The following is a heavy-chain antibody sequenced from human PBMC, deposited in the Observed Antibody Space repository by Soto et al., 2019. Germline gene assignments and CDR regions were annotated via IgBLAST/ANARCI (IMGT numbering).Heavy chain of an antibody. CDR1: GFTCSRYD. V-gene: IGHV3-13*04. CDR3: ARGGGRVATPWFDP. Sequence: EVQLVESGGGLVQPGGSLRLSCAASGFTCSRYDIHLVRQATGKGREWVSAIGTAGDTDYPGSVKGRFTISRENAKNSLYLQMNSLRAGDTAVYYCARGGGRVATPWFDPWGQGTLVTVSS. D-gene: IGHD5-12*01. J-gene: IGHJ5*02. CDR2: IGTAGDT.